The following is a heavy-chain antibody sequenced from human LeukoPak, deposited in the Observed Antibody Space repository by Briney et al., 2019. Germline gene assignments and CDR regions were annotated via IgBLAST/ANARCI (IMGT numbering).Heavy chain of an antibody. Sequence: ASVKVSCKASGYTFTSYYMHWVRQAPGQGLEWMGIINPSGGSTSYAQKFQGRVTMTRDTSTSTVYMELSSLRSEDTAVYYCAREGHYDSSGYYPFVYWGQGTLVTVSS. CDR2: INPSGGST. J-gene: IGHJ4*02. CDR3: AREGHYDSSGYYPFVY. V-gene: IGHV1-46*01. CDR1: GYTFTSYY. D-gene: IGHD3-22*01.